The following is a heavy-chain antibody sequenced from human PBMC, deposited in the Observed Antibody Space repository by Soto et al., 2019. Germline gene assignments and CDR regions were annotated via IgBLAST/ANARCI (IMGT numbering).Heavy chain of an antibody. V-gene: IGHV4-30-2*01. CDR3: ARDYFDTSGYPTGSHCAFDI. CDR2: IYDSGSS. CDR1: GGSISSDGSS. J-gene: IGHJ3*02. Sequence: SETLSLTCAVSGGSISSDGSSWSWIRQPPGKGLEWIGYIYDSGSSYYNPSLKSRVTISVDTSKNQFSLKLSSVTAADTAVYYCARDYFDTSGYPTGSHCAFDIWGQGTMVT. D-gene: IGHD3-22*01.